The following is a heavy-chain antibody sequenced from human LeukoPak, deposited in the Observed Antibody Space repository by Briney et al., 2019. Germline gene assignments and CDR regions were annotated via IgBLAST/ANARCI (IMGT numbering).Heavy chain of an antibody. D-gene: IGHD4-11*01. V-gene: IGHV1-2*02. CDR2: INLNSGGT. J-gene: IGHJ4*02. Sequence: ASVKVSCKASGFMFTGYYMHWVRQALGQGLEWMGWINLNSGGTNYAQNFQGRVTMTRDTSITTAYMELSRLRSDDTAVFYCARGEETVNTPYFDYWGQGTLVTVSS. CDR1: GFMFTGYY. CDR3: ARGEETVNTPYFDY.